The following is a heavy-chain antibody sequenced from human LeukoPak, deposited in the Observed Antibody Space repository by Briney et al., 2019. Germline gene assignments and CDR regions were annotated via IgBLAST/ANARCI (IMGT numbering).Heavy chain of an antibody. V-gene: IGHV3-43*01. CDR1: GFTFDDYT. CDR3: AKDIGVGYCNGCLFDY. CDR2: ISWDGGST. J-gene: IGHJ4*02. D-gene: IGHD2-15*01. Sequence: GGSLRLSCAASGFTFDDYTMHWVRQAPGKGLEWVSLISWDGGSTYYADSVKGRFTISRDNSKNSLYLQMNSLRTEDTALYYCAKDIGVGYCNGCLFDYWGQGTLVTVSS.